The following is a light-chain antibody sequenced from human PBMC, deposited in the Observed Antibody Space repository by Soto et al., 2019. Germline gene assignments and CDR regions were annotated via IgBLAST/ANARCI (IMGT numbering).Light chain of an antibody. CDR3: SAYSDIDTKV. CDR1: SSDVGAYIY. Sequence: QYVLTQPSSLSVSPGQSITISFGGTSSDVGAYIYVSWYQQFPGKAPKLILYEVNNRPSGVSNRFSGSKSGTTASLTISGLQPEDEADYYCSAYSDIDTKVFGTGTKVTVL. V-gene: IGLV2-14*03. CDR2: EVN. J-gene: IGLJ1*01.